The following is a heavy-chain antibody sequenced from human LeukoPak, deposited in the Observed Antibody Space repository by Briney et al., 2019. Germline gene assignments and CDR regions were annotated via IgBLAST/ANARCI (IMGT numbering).Heavy chain of an antibody. CDR1: GFTFGSYW. V-gene: IGHV3-74*01. Sequence: GGSLRLSCAASGFTFGSYWMHWVRQAPGKGPVWVSRINSDGSSTSYADSVKGRFSISRDNAKNTLYLQMNSLRAEDTAVYYCARVKMATIIDYWGQGTLVNVSS. D-gene: IGHD5-24*01. CDR2: INSDGSST. J-gene: IGHJ4*02. CDR3: ARVKMATIIDY.